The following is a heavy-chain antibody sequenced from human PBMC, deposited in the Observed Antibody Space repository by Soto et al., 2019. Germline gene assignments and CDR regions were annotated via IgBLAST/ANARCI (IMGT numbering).Heavy chain of an antibody. CDR3: ARVGTGSSTPLDI. D-gene: IGHD3-9*01. CDR2: ITSASDYI. J-gene: IGHJ3*02. CDR1: GFMFTRST. V-gene: IGHV3-21*01. Sequence: GSLRLSCVASGFMFTRSTMNWVRQAPGKGLEWVSSITSASDYIFYADSVKGRFTISRDNAKNSLYLQMNSLRAEDTAVYYCARVGTGSSTPLDIWGQGTMVTVSS.